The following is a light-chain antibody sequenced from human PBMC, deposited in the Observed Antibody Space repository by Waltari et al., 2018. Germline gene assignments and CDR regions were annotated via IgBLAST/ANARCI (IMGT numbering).Light chain of an antibody. J-gene: IGLJ2*01. V-gene: IGLV2-8*01. CDR2: DVS. CDR3: ISYAGSNSVL. CDR1: SSHVGGYNR. Sequence: QSALTHPPSAPGSPGQSVTISGPGTSSHVGGYNRISWYQQHPGKAPKLLIYDVSKRPSGVPDRFSGSKSGNTAYLTVSGLQAEDEADYYCISYAGSNSVLFGAGTKLTVL.